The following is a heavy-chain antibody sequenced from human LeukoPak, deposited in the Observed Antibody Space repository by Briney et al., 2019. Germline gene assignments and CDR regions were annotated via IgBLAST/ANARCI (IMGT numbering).Heavy chain of an antibody. J-gene: IGHJ4*02. CDR2: VFYSGST. Sequence: SETLSLTCTVSDDSIKNYFWTRIRQSPGKGLEWIGYVFYSGSTSYNPSLRSRLTMSVDTSKSQFSLNLKSVTAADTAVYYCARGTRRYYDGSGYYYGEFDYWGQGILVTVSS. CDR3: ARGTRRYYDGSGYYYGEFDY. V-gene: IGHV4-59*01. CDR1: DDSIKNYF. D-gene: IGHD3-22*01.